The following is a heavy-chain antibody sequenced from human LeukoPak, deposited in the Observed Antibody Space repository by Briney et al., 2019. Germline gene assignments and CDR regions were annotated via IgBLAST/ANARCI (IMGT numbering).Heavy chain of an antibody. V-gene: IGHV4-30-4*02. CDR3: ARDEFGSGPGEYYFQH. J-gene: IGHJ1*01. CDR2: IFYTGST. Sequence: PSETLSLTCTVSGDSISSGDNYWSWIRQPPGKGLEWIGYIFYTGSTFYNPSLKSRLSISVDTSKNQFSLKLSSVTAADTAVYYCARDEFGSGPGEYYFQHWGQGTLVTVSS. D-gene: IGHD6-19*01. CDR1: GDSISSGDNY.